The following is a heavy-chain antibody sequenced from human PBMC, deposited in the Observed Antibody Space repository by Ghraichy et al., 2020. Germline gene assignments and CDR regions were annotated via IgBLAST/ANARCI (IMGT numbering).Heavy chain of an antibody. V-gene: IGHV3-64D*06. J-gene: IGHJ1*01. CDR1: GFTFSSYA. CDR3: VKWGYSSSLEYFQH. Sequence: GGALRLSCSASGFTFSSYAMHWVRQAPGKGLEYVSTINGNGGSSYYADSVKGRFTISRDNSKNTLYLQMSSLRAEDTAVYYCVKWGYSSSLEYFQHWGQGTLVTVSS. CDR2: INGNGGSS. D-gene: IGHD6-6*01.